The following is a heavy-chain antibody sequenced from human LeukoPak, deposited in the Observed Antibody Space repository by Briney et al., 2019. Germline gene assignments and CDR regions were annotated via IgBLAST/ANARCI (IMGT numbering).Heavy chain of an antibody. CDR3: ARREHSSGTAMVTFYV. D-gene: IGHD5-18*01. CDR1: GVSFCGFY. V-gene: IGHV4-34*01. Sequence: SETLSLTCAVYGVSFCGFYWGWIRQRPGKGLEWIGEINHSGSTNYNPSLKSRVTISVETPKNQYSLKLSSVTEADTVVYYCARREHSSGTAMVTFYVWGQGTLVTVSS. CDR2: INHSGST. J-gene: IGHJ4*02.